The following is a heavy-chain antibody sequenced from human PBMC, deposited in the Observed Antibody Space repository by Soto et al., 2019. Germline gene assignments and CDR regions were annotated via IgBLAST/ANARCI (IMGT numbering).Heavy chain of an antibody. CDR1: GGSISSSNW. D-gene: IGHD3-10*01. V-gene: IGHV4-4*02. Sequence: PSETLSLTCAVSGGSISSSNWWSWVRQPPGKGLEWIGEIYHSGSTNYNPSLKSRVTISVDKSKNQFSLKLSSVTAADTAVYYCAAYREGSGSYYSDYWRQGTLVTVSS. J-gene: IGHJ4*02. CDR3: AAYREGSGSYYSDY. CDR2: IYHSGST.